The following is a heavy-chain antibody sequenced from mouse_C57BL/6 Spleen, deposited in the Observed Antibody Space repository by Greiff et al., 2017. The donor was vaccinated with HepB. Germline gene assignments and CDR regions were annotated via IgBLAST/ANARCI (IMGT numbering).Heavy chain of an antibody. CDR3: ARKGYDYDGAWFAY. CDR1: GYTFTEYT. J-gene: IGHJ3*01. Sequence: QVQLQQSGAELVKPGASVKLSCKASGYTFTEYTIHWVKQRSGQGLEWIGDIYPGSGSTNYNEKFKSKATLTVDTSSSTAYMQLSSLTSEDSAVYYCARKGYDYDGAWFAYWGQGTLVTVSA. D-gene: IGHD2-4*01. CDR2: IYPGSGST. V-gene: IGHV1-55*01.